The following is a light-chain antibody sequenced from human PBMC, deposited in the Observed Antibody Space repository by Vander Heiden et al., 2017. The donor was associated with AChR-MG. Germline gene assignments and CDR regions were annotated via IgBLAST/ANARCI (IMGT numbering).Light chain of an antibody. CDR2: AAS. CDR3: QQYGSSTLYT. Sequence: IVLTQSPATLSLSPGERATLSCGASQSVDSRYLAWYQQKPGRAPRLLIYAASRRATGIPDRFSGSGSGTDFTLTISRLEPEDFAVYYCQQYGSSTLYTFGQGTKLEIK. J-gene: IGKJ2*01. CDR1: QSVDSRY. V-gene: IGKV3D-20*01.